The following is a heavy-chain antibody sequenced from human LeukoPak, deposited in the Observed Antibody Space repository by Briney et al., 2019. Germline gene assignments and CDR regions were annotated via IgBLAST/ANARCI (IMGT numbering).Heavy chain of an antibody. CDR2: IKQDGSEK. V-gene: IGHV3-7*01. J-gene: IGHJ4*02. CDR3: ARDSGYSYGYPRPHSETSDY. D-gene: IGHD5-18*01. CDR1: GFTFSSYW. Sequence: HSGGSLRLSCAASGFTFSSYWMSWVRQAPGKGLEWVANIKQDGSEKYYVDSVKGRFTISRDNAKNSLYLQMNSLRAEDTAVYYCARDSGYSYGYPRPHSETSDYWGQGTLVTVSS.